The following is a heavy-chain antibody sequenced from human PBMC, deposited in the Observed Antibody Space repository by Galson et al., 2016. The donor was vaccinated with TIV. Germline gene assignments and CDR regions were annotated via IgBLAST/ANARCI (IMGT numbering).Heavy chain of an antibody. CDR1: GFSLTTIGVG. CDR3: ARVDAGGWYRHLQD. J-gene: IGHJ1*01. D-gene: IGHD6-19*01. V-gene: IGHV2-5*02. Sequence: PALVKPTQTLTLTCTFSGFSLTTIGVGVAWLRQPPGKALECLAVVYWDDDERYSPSLRSRLTITKDTSKNQVVLTMTNLDPADTATYYCARVDAGGWYRHLQDWGQGTLVIVST. CDR2: VYWDDDE.